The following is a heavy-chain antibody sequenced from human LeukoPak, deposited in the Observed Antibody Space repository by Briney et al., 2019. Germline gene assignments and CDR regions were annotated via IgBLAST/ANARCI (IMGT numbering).Heavy chain of an antibody. D-gene: IGHD3-22*01. CDR3: ARVSGYYYYFDY. Sequence: SETLSLTCTVSGGSISSGGYYWSWIRQHPGKGLEWIGYTYYSGSTYYNPSLKSRVTISVDTSKNQFSLKLSSVTAADTAVYYCARVSGYYYYFDYWGQGTLVTVSS. CDR1: GGSISSGGYY. J-gene: IGHJ4*02. CDR2: TYYSGST. V-gene: IGHV4-31*03.